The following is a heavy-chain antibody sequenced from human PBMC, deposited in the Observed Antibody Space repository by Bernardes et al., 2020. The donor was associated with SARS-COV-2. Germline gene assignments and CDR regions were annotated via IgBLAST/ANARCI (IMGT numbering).Heavy chain of an antibody. CDR3: ARLERPVVTTGIHWFDP. CDR1: GGSISSSNYY. V-gene: IGHV4-39*01. D-gene: IGHD2-15*01. Sequence: SETLSLTCTVSGGSISSSNYYWGWIRQPPGKGLEWIGSIYYSGTTYYNPSLKSRVTISVDTSRDQFSLKLNSVTATDTAVYYCARLERPVVTTGIHWFDPWGQGTRVTVSS. CDR2: IYYSGTT. J-gene: IGHJ5*02.